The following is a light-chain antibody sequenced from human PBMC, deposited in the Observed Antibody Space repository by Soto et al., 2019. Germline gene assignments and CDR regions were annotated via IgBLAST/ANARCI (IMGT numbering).Light chain of an antibody. CDR2: GAS. Sequence: EIVLTQSPGTLSLSPGERTTLSCRGSQSISSSYLAWYQQKPGQAPRLLVYGASSRATGIPDRFSGSGSGTDFTLTISRLEPEDFALYYYQHYSSTFWTLGQGTKVEIK. J-gene: IGKJ1*01. CDR3: QHYSSTFWT. V-gene: IGKV3-20*01. CDR1: QSISSSY.